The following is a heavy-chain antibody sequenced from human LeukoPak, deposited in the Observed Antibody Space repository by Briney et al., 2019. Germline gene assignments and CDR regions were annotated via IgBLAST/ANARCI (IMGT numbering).Heavy chain of an antibody. CDR1: GGSISNYY. D-gene: IGHD2-8*01. CDR2: IYHSGST. CDR3: ARAGRTSLYNHHYMDV. V-gene: IGHV4-59*01. Sequence: SETLSLTCTVSGGSISNYYWNWIRQPPGKGLEWIGYIYHSGSTNYNPSLKSRVTIAADTSKNEFFLKLSSVTAADTAVYYCARAGRTSLYNHHYMDVWGKGTTVIVSS. J-gene: IGHJ6*03.